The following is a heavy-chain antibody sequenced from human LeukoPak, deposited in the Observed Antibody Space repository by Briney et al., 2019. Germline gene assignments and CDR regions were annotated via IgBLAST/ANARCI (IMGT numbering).Heavy chain of an antibody. CDR1: GGSISSYY. CDR2: IYYSGST. V-gene: IGHV4-59*01. CDR3: ARAGSGWSHFDY. Sequence: PSETLSLTCAVSGGSISSYYWTWIRQPPGKGLEWIGYIYYSGSTNYNPSLKSRVTISVDTSKNQFSLKLGSVTAADTAVYYCARAGSGWSHFDYWGQGTLVTVSS. D-gene: IGHD6-19*01. J-gene: IGHJ4*02.